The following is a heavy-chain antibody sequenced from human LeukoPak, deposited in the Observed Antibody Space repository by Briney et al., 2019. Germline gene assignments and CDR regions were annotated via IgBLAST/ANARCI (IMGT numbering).Heavy chain of an antibody. V-gene: IGHV1-2*02. CDR2: INPNSGGT. D-gene: IGHD3-16*01. CDR3: ARDLYDYVWGSYGLFGY. Sequence: GASVKVSCKASGGTFSSYAISWVRQAPGQGLEWMGWINPNSGGTNYAQKFQGRVTMTRDTSISTAYMELSRLRPDDTAVYYCARDLYDYVWGSYGLFGYWGQGTLVTVSS. CDR1: GGTFSSYA. J-gene: IGHJ4*02.